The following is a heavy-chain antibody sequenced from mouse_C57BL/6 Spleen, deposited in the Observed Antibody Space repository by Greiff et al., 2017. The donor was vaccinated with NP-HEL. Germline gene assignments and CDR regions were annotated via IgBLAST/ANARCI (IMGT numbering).Heavy chain of an antibody. J-gene: IGHJ2*01. CDR3: ARKDRPYFDY. V-gene: IGHV1-50*01. CDR2: IDPSDSYT. Sequence: VQLQQPGAELVKPGASVKLSCKASGYTFTSYWMQWVKQRPGQGLEWIGEIDPSDSYTNYNQKFKGKATLTVDTSSSTAYMQLSSLTSEDSAVYYCARKDRPYFDYWGQGTTLTVSS. D-gene: IGHD2-14*01. CDR1: GYTFTSYW.